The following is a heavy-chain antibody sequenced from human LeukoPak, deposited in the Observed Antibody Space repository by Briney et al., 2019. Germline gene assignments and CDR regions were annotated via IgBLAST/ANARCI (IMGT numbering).Heavy chain of an antibody. V-gene: IGHV4-38-2*02. Sequence: PSETLSLTCSVSGYSISSGYYWGWIRQPPGKGLEWIGSIYYSGSTYYNPSLKSRVTISVDTSKNQFSLKLSSVTAADTAVYYCARSGGLDFWSGYSDYYYYYYMDVWGKGTTVTVSS. D-gene: IGHD3-3*01. CDR3: ARSGGLDFWSGYSDYYYYYYMDV. J-gene: IGHJ6*03. CDR1: GYSISSGYY. CDR2: IYYSGST.